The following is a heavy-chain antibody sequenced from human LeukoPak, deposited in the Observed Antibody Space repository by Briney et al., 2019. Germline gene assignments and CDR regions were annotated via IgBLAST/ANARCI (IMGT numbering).Heavy chain of an antibody. V-gene: IGHV5-51*01. CDR1: EYSFTSYW. Sequence: GESLRISCKVSEYSFTSYWIGWVRQMPGKGLEWMGIIYPGDSDTRSFQGQVTISADKSINTAYLQWSSLKASDTAMYYCARGSYGSGSYYVRYFDYWGRGTLVTVSS. CDR3: ARGSYGSGSYYVRYFDY. CDR2: IYPGDSDT. J-gene: IGHJ4*02. D-gene: IGHD3-10*01.